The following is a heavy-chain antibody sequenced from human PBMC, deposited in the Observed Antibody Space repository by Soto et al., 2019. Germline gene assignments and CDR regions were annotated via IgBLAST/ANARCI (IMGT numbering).Heavy chain of an antibody. Sequence: GASVKVSCKTSGYTFTDYYTHWVRQAPGQGLEWMGWMNPKSGGAYFAQKFQGRVTLTRDTSIGTAYIEVNSLTSDDTAVYYCAKMFLVVVNPLRHYYYGMDVWGQGTTVTVSS. CDR1: GYTFTDYY. CDR2: MNPKSGGA. D-gene: IGHD3-22*01. J-gene: IGHJ6*02. V-gene: IGHV1-2*02. CDR3: AKMFLVVVNPLRHYYYGMDV.